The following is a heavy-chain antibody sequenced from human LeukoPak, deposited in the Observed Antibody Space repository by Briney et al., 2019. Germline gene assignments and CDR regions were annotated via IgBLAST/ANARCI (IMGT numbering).Heavy chain of an antibody. Sequence: GGSLRLSCAASGFTFSDYYMCWIRQTPGKGLEWVSYISNTGDSIYYSDSVKGRFTISRDNAKNSLYLQMNSLRDEDTAVYFCATCTTSPRRAFDDWGQGTLVTVSS. CDR2: ISNTGDSI. J-gene: IGHJ4*02. D-gene: IGHD2-2*01. CDR1: GFTFSDYY. CDR3: ATCTTSPRRAFDD. V-gene: IGHV3-11*01.